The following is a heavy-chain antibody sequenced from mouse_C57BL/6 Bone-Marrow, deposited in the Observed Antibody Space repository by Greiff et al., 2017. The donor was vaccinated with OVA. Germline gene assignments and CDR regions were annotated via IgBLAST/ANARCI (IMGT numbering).Heavy chain of an antibody. CDR3: AREYYNYAMDY. V-gene: IGHV1-69*01. J-gene: IGHJ4*01. CDR2: IDPSDSYT. CDR1: GYTFTSYW. Sequence: VQLQQPGAELVMPGASVKLSCKASGYTFTSYWMHWVKQRPGQGLVWIGEIDPSDSYTNYNQKFKGKSTLTVDKSSSTAYMQLSSLTSEDSAVYYCAREYYNYAMDYWGQGTSVTVSS. D-gene: IGHD2-12*01.